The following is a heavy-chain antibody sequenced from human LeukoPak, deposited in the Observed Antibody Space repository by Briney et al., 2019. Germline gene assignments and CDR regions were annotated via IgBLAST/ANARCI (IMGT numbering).Heavy chain of an antibody. D-gene: IGHD3-10*01. CDR2: IYHSGST. V-gene: IGHV4-30-2*01. Sequence: SQTLSLTCAVSGGSISSGGHCWSWIRQPPGKGLEWIGYIYHSGSTYYNPSLKSRVTISVDRSKNQFSLKLSSVTVADTAAYYCARDVGSGAAAGTFDYWGQGTLVTVSS. CDR1: GGSISSGGHC. J-gene: IGHJ4*02. CDR3: ARDVGSGAAAGTFDY.